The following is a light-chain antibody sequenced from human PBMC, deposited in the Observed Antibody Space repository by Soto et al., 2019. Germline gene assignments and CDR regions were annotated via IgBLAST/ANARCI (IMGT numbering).Light chain of an antibody. CDR1: QSISSW. Sequence: DIQMTQSPSTLSASVGDRVTITCRASQSISSWLGWYQQKPGKAPKLLIYDASSLESGVPSRFSGSGSGTEFTLTISSLQPDDFATYYCQQYNSYLYTFGQGTKLEIK. V-gene: IGKV1-5*01. CDR3: QQYNSYLYT. J-gene: IGKJ2*01. CDR2: DAS.